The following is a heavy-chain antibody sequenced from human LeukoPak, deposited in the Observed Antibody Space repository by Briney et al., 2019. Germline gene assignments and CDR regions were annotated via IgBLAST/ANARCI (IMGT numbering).Heavy chain of an antibody. Sequence: GGSLGLSCAGSGLTFTDSAINWVRQAPGKGLEWVSSINNIATHSYYAASVKVRFSISRDDAKNSVYLQMHILRAEDTAIYYCARDPTRYLRYGYFDYWGQGAQVTVSS. CDR2: INNIATHS. V-gene: IGHV3-21*01. CDR3: ARDPTRYLRYGYFDY. J-gene: IGHJ4*02. CDR1: GLTFTDSA. D-gene: IGHD4-17*01.